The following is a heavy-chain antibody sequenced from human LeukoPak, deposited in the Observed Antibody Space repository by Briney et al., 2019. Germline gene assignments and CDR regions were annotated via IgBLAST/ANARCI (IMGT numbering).Heavy chain of an antibody. J-gene: IGHJ4*02. CDR3: AKDGYGSGSYFL. Sequence: GGSLRLSCAASGFTFSSYGMHWVRQAPGKGLEWVAVISYDGSNKYYAESVKGRFTISRDNSNNTLYLQMNSLRAEDTAVYYCAKDGYGSGSYFLWGQGTLVTVSS. CDR1: GFTFSSYG. V-gene: IGHV3-30*18. D-gene: IGHD3-10*01. CDR2: ISYDGSNK.